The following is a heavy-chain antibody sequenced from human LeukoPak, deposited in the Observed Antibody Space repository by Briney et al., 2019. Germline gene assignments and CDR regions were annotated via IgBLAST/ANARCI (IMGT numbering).Heavy chain of an antibody. CDR3: ARTGGLYLIKDYYGMDV. V-gene: IGHV3-21*01. CDR2: ISSSSSYI. D-gene: IGHD3-10*01. J-gene: IGHJ6*02. Sequence: PGGSLRLSCAASGFTFSSYSMNWVRQAPGKGLEWVSSISSSSSYIYYADSVMGRFTISRDNAKNSLYLQMNSLRAEDTAVYYCARTGGLYLIKDYYGMDVWGQGTTVTVSS. CDR1: GFTFSSYS.